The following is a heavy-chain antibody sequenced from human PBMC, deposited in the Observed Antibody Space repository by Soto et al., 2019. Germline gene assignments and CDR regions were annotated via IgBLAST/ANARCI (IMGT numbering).Heavy chain of an antibody. D-gene: IGHD3-9*01. CDR1: GFSLSTSGVA. CDR2: IYWDDDK. Sequence: QITLKESGPTLVKPIQTLTLTCTFSGFSLSTSGVAVGWIRQPPGKALEWLALIYWDDDKRYSPSLKSRLTITKDTSKNQVVLTMTNMDPVDTATYYCAHSFSLYDILTGTFDYWGQGTLVTVSS. CDR3: AHSFSLYDILTGTFDY. V-gene: IGHV2-5*02. J-gene: IGHJ4*02.